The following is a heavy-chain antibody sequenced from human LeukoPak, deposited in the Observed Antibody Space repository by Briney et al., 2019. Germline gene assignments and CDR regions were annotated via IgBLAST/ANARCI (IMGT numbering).Heavy chain of an antibody. J-gene: IGHJ5*02. CDR1: GYTFTGYY. D-gene: IGHD2-2*02. CDR2: INPNSGGT. Sequence: GASVKVSCKTSGYTFTGYYMHWVRQAPGHGLEWMGWINPNSGGTNYAQRFQGRVTMTRDTSISTAYMELSRLSSVTAADTAVYYCARLHLGYCSSTSCYTGNWFDPWGQGTLVTVSS. V-gene: IGHV1-2*02. CDR3: ARLHLGYCSSTSCYTGNWFDP.